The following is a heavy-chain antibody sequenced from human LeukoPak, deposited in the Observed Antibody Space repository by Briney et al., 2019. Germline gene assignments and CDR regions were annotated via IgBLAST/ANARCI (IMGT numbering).Heavy chain of an antibody. D-gene: IGHD6-13*01. V-gene: IGHV3-48*04. J-gene: IGHJ4*02. Sequence: GGSLRLSCAASGFTFSSYSMNWVRQAPGKGLEWVSYISSSSSTIYYADSVKGRFTISRDNAKNSLYLQMNSLRAEDTAVYYCAREHKLDPFDYWGQGTLVTVSS. CDR3: AREHKLDPFDY. CDR1: GFTFSSYS. CDR2: ISSSSSTI.